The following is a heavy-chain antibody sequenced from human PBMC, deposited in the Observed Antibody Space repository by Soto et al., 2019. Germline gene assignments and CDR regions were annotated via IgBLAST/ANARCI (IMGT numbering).Heavy chain of an antibody. D-gene: IGHD3-22*01. CDR3: ARDSSGYYAYYYGMDV. CDR2: IYYSGST. CDR1: GCSISSGGYY. J-gene: IGHJ6*02. V-gene: IGHV4-31*03. Sequence: PSETLSLTCTVSGCSISSGGYYWSWIRQHPGKGLEWIGYIYYSGSTYYNPSLKSRVTISVDTSKNQFSLKLSSVTAADTAVYYCARDSSGYYAYYYGMDVWGQGTTVTVSS.